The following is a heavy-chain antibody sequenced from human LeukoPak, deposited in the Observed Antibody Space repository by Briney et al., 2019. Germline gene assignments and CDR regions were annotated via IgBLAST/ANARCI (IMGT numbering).Heavy chain of an antibody. Sequence: GGSLRLSCAASGFTFSNYWMHWVRQAPGKGLVWVSRINSDARSTSYADSVKGRFTISRDNAKNTLYLQMNSLRAEDTAVYYCARGPRYYDSSGYAYWGQGTLVTVSS. CDR2: INSDARST. CDR1: GFTFSNYW. CDR3: ARGPRYYDSSGYAY. J-gene: IGHJ4*02. D-gene: IGHD3-22*01. V-gene: IGHV3-74*01.